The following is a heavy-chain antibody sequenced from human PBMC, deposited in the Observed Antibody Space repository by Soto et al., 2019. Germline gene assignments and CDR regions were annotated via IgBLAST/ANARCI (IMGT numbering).Heavy chain of an antibody. D-gene: IGHD6-19*01. CDR2: LLHSGTT. V-gene: IGHV4-4*02. CDR1: GDSISSPKW. J-gene: IGHJ3*01. CDR3: PYSSGWYRHDV. Sequence: QVQLQESGPGLVKPSGTLSLTCAVSGDSISSPKWWTWLRQPPGKGLEWIGDLLHSGTTNYNPSLKSRVILSVDKSQNHFSLSLTSVTAADTAIYYCPYSSGWYRHDVWGQGTSVTVSS.